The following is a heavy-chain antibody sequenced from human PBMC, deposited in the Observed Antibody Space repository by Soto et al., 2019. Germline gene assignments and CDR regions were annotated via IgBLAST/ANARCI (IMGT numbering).Heavy chain of an antibody. J-gene: IGHJ3*02. CDR3: AKDRTWNPSYSSGRFAFDI. V-gene: IGHV3-30*18. CDR1: GFTFSSYG. CDR2: ISYDGSNK. D-gene: IGHD6-19*01. Sequence: PGGSLRLSCAASGFTFSSYGMHWVRQAPGKGLEWVAVISYDGSNKYYADSVKGRFTISRDNSKNTLYLQMNSLRAEDTALYYCAKDRTWNPSYSSGRFAFDIWGQGTMVTVSS.